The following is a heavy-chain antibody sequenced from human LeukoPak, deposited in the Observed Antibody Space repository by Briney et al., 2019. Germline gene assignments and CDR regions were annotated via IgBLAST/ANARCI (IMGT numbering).Heavy chain of an antibody. CDR1: GFTSSSYW. CDR3: AKARVSSGWYGVDY. Sequence: PGGSLRLSCAASGFTSSSYWMSWVRQAPGKGLEWVSAISGSGGSTYYADSVKGRFTISRDNSKNTLYLQMNSLRAEDTAVYYCAKARVSSGWYGVDYWGQGTLVTVSS. V-gene: IGHV3-23*01. CDR2: ISGSGGST. D-gene: IGHD6-19*01. J-gene: IGHJ4*02.